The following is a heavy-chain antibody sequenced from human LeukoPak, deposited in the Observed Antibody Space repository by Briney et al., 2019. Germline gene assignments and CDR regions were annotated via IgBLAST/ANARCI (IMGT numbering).Heavy chain of an antibody. Sequence: GGSLRLSCAASGFTLSAYGMNWVRQAPGKGLEWVSSISSSSSYIHYADSVKGRFTISRDNAKNSLYLQMNSLRAEDTAVYYCAREGYLRPPDYWGQGTLVTVSS. CDR1: GFTLSAYG. V-gene: IGHV3-21*01. D-gene: IGHD2-15*01. CDR3: AREGYLRPPDY. CDR2: ISSSSSYI. J-gene: IGHJ4*02.